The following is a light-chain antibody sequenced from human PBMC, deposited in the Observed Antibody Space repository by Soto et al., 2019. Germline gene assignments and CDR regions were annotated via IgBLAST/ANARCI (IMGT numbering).Light chain of an antibody. CDR1: SSDVGSYNL. CDR3: CSYAGSSTFVV. J-gene: IGLJ2*01. V-gene: IGLV2-23*02. CDR2: EVS. Sequence: QYALTQSASVSGSPGQSSTISCTGTSSDVGSYNLVSWYQQHPGKAPKLMIYEVSKRPSGVSNRFSGSKSGNTASLTISGLQAEDEADYYCCSYAGSSTFVVFGGGTKLTVL.